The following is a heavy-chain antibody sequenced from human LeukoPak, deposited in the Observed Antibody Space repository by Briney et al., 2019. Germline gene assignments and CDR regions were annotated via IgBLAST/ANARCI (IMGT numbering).Heavy chain of an antibody. Sequence: KPSETLSLTCTVSGGSISSSSYYWGWIRQPPGKGLEWIGSIYYSGSTYYNPSLKSRVTISVDTSKNQFSLKLSSVTAADTAVYYCASSTYYDSSGYYQPLGYWGQGTLVTVSS. CDR1: GGSISSSSYY. CDR2: IYYSGST. CDR3: ASSTYYDSSGYYQPLGY. V-gene: IGHV4-39*01. J-gene: IGHJ4*02. D-gene: IGHD3-22*01.